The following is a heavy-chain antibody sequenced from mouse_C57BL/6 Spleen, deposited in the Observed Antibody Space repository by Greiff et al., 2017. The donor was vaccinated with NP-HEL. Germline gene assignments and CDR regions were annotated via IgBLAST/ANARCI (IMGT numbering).Heavy chain of an antibody. Sequence: QVQLQQPGAELVKPGASVKMSCKASGYTFTSYWITWVKQRPGQGLEWIGDIYPGSGSTNYNEKFTGKATLTVDTSSSTAYMQLRSLTSEDSAVYFCARIIYFVYHDYWGKGTTLTVSS. J-gene: IGHJ2*01. CDR2: IYPGSGST. CDR3: ARIIYFVYHDY. V-gene: IGHV1-55*01. D-gene: IGHD2-2*01. CDR1: GYTFTSYW.